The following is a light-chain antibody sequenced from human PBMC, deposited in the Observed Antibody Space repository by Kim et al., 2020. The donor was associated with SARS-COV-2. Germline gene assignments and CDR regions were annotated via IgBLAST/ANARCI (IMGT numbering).Light chain of an antibody. CDR1: QSVSSY. V-gene: IGKV3-11*01. CDR3: QQRGDWPYT. J-gene: IGKJ2*01. Sequence: SLSPGERATPTCTASQSVSSYLAWYQQKPGQAPRLLIYDASNRAPGIPARFSGSGSGTDFTLTISSLEPEDFALYYCQQRGDWPYTFGQGTKLEI. CDR2: DAS.